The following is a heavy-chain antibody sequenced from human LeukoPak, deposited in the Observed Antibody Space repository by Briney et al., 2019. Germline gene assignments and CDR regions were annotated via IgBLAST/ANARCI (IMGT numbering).Heavy chain of an antibody. D-gene: IGHD4-17*01. J-gene: IGHJ4*02. CDR2: IYYSGGT. V-gene: IGHV4-39*07. Sequence: SETLSLTCTVSGGSISSSSYYWGWIRQPPGNGLEWIGNIYYSGGTYSNPSLRSRVTISVDASKNQFSLMLSSVTAADTALYYCARKKDYGDYVDYWGQGTLVTVSS. CDR1: GGSISSSSYY. CDR3: ARKKDYGDYVDY.